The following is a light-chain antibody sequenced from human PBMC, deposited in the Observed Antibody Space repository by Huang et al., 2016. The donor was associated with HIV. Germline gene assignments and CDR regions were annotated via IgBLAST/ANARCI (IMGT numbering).Light chain of an antibody. CDR2: ATS. CDR3: QQYYNTPYT. V-gene: IGKV1-NL1*01. CDR1: QGITKS. J-gene: IGKJ2*01. Sequence: DIQMTQSPSSLSASVGDRVTITCRASQGITKSLVWYQQKPGKAPKLLLFATSRLERGVPARFSCSVSGTDFTLTISSLQPEDFATYYCQQYYNTPYTFGQGTKLEIK.